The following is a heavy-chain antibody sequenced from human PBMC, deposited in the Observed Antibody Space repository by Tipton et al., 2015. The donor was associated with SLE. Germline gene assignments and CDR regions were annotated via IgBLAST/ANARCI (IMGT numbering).Heavy chain of an antibody. D-gene: IGHD1-26*01. V-gene: IGHV4-59*12. CDR1: GGSISSYF. CDR2: IYYDGTT. J-gene: IGHJ5*02. CDR3: AREARYSGSYYKWFDT. Sequence: TLSLTCTVSGGSISSYFWSWIRQPPGKGLEWIGYIYYDGTTNYNPSLKSRVTISVDTSKNQFSLNLNSVTTTDTAVYYCAREARYSGSYYKWFDTWGQGILVTVSS.